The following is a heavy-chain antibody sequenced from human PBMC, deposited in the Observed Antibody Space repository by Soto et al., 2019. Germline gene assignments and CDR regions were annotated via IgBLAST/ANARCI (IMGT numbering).Heavy chain of an antibody. Sequence: ASVKVSCKASGYTFTGYYMHWVRQAPGQGLEWMGWINPNSGGTNYAQKFQGWVTMTRDTSISTAYMELSRLRSDDTAVYYCARISCGGDCYSDYFDYWGQGTLVTVYS. J-gene: IGHJ4*02. D-gene: IGHD2-21*02. CDR2: INPNSGGT. CDR1: GYTFTGYY. V-gene: IGHV1-2*04. CDR3: ARISCGGDCYSDYFDY.